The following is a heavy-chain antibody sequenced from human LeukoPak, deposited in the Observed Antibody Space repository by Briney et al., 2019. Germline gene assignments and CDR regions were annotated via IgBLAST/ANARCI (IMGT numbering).Heavy chain of an antibody. Sequence: ASVKLSCKASGYTFTSYDINWARHAPGQGLEWMGWINPNSGGTNYAQKFQGRVTMTRDTSISTAYMELSRLRSDDTAVYYCARDRSGELGFDYWGQGTLVTVSS. CDR3: ARDRSGELGFDY. CDR2: INPNSGGT. CDR1: GYTFTSYD. D-gene: IGHD6-6*01. J-gene: IGHJ4*02. V-gene: IGHV1-2*02.